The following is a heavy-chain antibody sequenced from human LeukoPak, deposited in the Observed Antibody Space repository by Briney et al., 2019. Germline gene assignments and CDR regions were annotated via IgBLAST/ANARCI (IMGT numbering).Heavy chain of an antibody. CDR1: GFTFSSYE. Sequence: GRTLRLSRAASGFTFSSYEMNWVRQAPRKGLEWVSYISSSGSTIYYADSVKGRFTISRDNAKNSLYLQMNSLRAEDTAVYYCARGVVPAAIWGQGTLVTVSS. J-gene: IGHJ4*02. CDR3: ARGVVPAAI. CDR2: ISSSGSTI. V-gene: IGHV3-48*03. D-gene: IGHD2-2*01.